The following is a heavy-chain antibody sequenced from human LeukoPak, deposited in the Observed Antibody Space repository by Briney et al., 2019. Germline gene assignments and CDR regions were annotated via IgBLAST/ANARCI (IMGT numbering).Heavy chain of an antibody. J-gene: IGHJ4*02. CDR3: ARGRGVTNFDY. V-gene: IGHV4-30-2*01. CDR1: GGSISSGGYY. CDR2: IYHSGST. Sequence: SETLSLTCTVSGGSISSGGYYWSWIRQPPGKGLEWIGYIYHSGSTYYNPSLKSRVTISVDRSKNQFSLKLSSVTAADTAVYYCARGRGVTNFDYWGQGTLVTVSS. D-gene: IGHD3-10*01.